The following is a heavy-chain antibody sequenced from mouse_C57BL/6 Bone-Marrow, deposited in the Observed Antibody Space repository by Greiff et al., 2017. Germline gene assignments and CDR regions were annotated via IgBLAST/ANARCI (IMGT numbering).Heavy chain of an antibody. D-gene: IGHD2-12*01. CDR3: ASIPYYNFDY. CDR1: GYAFSSSW. J-gene: IGHJ2*01. V-gene: IGHV1-82*01. CDR2: IYPGDGDT. Sequence: QVQLKESGPELVKPGASVKISCKASGYAFSSSWMNWVKQRPGKGLEWIGRIYPGDGDTNYNGKFKGKATLTADKSSSTAYMQLSSLTSEDSAVYFCASIPYYNFDYWGRGTTLTVSS.